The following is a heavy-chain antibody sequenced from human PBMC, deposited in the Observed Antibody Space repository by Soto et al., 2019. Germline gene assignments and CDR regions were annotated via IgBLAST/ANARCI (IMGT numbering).Heavy chain of an antibody. CDR3: ARGFGFYPNSYFDY. Sequence: GGSLRLSCAASGFTFSSYGMHWVRQAPGKGLEWVAVTWYDGSNKYYADSVKGRFTISRDNSKNTLYLQMNSLRAEDTAVYYCARGFGFYPNSYFDYWGQGTLVTVSS. D-gene: IGHD3-3*01. CDR2: TWYDGSNK. J-gene: IGHJ4*02. CDR1: GFTFSSYG. V-gene: IGHV3-33*01.